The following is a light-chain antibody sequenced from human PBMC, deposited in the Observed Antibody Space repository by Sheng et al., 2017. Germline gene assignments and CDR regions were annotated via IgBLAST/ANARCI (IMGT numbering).Light chain of an antibody. CDR3: TSYRRSSYLV. J-gene: IGLJ2*01. V-gene: IGLV2-14*02. CDR1: SSDVGSYNL. CDR2: EVS. Sequence: QSALTQPASVSGSPGQSITISCTGTSSDVGSYNLVSWYQQHPGKAPKVMIYEVSQRPSGVPDRFSGSKSGSTASLTVSGLQAEDEADYYCTSYRRSSYLVLGGGTKVTVL.